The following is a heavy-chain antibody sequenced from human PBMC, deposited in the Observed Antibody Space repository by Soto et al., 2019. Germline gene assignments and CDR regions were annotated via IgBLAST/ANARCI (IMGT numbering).Heavy chain of an antibody. Sequence: QMQLVESGGGVVQPGRSLRLSCSASGFTFSRYAMHWVRQAPGKGLEWVAVISYDGRNKYYADSVKGPFTISRDNSKNTRYLQMSGLRPEDTAVYYCAREGRYCSGGSWYSSAFDPCGQGTLVTVSS. CDR2: ISYDGRNK. V-gene: IGHV3-30*04. CDR1: GFTFSRYA. CDR3: AREGRYCSGGSWYSSAFDP. J-gene: IGHJ5*02. D-gene: IGHD2-15*01.